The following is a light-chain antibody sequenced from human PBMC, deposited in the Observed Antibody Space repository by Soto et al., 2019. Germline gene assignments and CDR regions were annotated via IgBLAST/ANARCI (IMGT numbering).Light chain of an antibody. Sequence: SYELTQPPSVSVAPGQTATISCGGNKIGLRSVHWYQQRPGQAPVLVVYDDSDRPSGIPERFSGSKSGTSVSLAITGLRGEDEADYHCQSYDSSLTNAVFGGGTKLTVL. CDR1: KIGLRS. V-gene: IGLV3-21*02. J-gene: IGLJ2*01. CDR3: QSYDSSLTNAV. CDR2: DDS.